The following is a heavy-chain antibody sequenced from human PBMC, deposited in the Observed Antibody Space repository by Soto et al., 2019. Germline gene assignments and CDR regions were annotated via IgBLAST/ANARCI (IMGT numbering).Heavy chain of an antibody. J-gene: IGHJ4*02. CDR1: GYTLTELS. D-gene: IGHD1-26*01. CDR2: IDPEDGET. CDR3: ATVPVGATGYFDF. Sequence: ASVKVSCKVSGYTLTELSMHWVRQAPGEGLEWMGGIDPEDGETIYAQKFQGRVTMTEDTSTDTAYTELSSLRYEDTAVYYCATVPVGATGYFDFWGQGTLVTVSS. V-gene: IGHV1-24*01.